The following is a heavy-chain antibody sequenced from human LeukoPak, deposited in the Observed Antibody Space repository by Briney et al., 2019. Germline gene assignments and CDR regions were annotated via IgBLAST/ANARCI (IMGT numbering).Heavy chain of an antibody. CDR1: GFSFTGYA. CDR2: ISYDGSNK. Sequence: GRSLRLSCAASGFSFTGYAMHWVRQAPGEGLEWVAVISYDGSNKYYADSVKGRFTVSRDNSKNTLYLRMDSLRAEDTAVYYCARDLGEVAYCSGGTCPFDYWGQGTLVTVSS. CDR3: ARDLGEVAYCSGGTCPFDY. J-gene: IGHJ4*02. D-gene: IGHD2-15*01. V-gene: IGHV3-30-3*01.